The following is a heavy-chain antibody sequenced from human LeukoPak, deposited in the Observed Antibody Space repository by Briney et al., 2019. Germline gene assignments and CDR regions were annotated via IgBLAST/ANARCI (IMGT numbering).Heavy chain of an antibody. J-gene: IGHJ6*03. V-gene: IGHV1-2*02. CDR1: GYTFTGYY. Sequence: ASVKVSCKASGYTFTGYYMHWVRQAPGQGLEWMGWINPNSGGTNYAQNFQGRVTMTRDTSISTAYMELSRLRSDDTAVYYCARDPRYYDSSGYPSYYYYYYMDLWGKGTTVTVSS. CDR2: INPNSGGT. D-gene: IGHD3-22*01. CDR3: ARDPRYYDSSGYPSYYYYYYMDL.